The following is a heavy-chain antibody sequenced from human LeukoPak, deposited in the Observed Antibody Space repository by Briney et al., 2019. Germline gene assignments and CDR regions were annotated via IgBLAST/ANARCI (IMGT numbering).Heavy chain of an antibody. CDR1: GGTFSRYA. J-gene: IGHJ4*02. CDR3: ARDAAIYDNSAYYYLW. CDR2: ITPIFGTA. D-gene: IGHD3-22*01. V-gene: IGHV1-69*01. Sequence: SVKVSCKASGGTFSRYAISWVRQAPGQGLEWMGGITPIFGTANYAQKFQGRVTITADESSSTAYMELRRLRSADTAVYYCARDAAIYDNSAYYYLWWGQGTLVTVSS.